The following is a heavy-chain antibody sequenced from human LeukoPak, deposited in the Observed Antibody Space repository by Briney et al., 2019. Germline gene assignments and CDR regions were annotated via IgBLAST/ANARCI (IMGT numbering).Heavy chain of an antibody. CDR2: TYYRSKLYN. D-gene: IGHD6-19*01. V-gene: IGHV6-1*01. CDR3: ARFVAVGGDAFDS. CDR1: GDTLSSNSAA. J-gene: IGHJ3*02. Sequence: SQTLSLTCALSGDTLSSNSAAWDWLRQSPSRGLEWLGRTYYRSKLYNDYAVSVKIRITITPDTSKNQFSLQLNAVAPEDTAVYYGARFVAVGGDAFDSWGQGTMVTVSA.